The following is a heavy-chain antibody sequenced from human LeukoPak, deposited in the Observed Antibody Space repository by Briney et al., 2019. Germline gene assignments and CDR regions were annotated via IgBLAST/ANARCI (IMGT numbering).Heavy chain of an antibody. D-gene: IGHD5-18*01. V-gene: IGHV1-69*04. CDR2: IIPILGIA. CDR3: ARADTAMVNTFDY. CDR1: GGTFSSYA. J-gene: IGHJ4*02. Sequence: SVTVSCKASGGTFSSYAISWVRQAPGQGLEWMGRIIPILGIANYAQKFQGRVTITADKSTSTAYMELSSLRSEDTAVYYCARADTAMVNTFDYWGQGTLVTVSS.